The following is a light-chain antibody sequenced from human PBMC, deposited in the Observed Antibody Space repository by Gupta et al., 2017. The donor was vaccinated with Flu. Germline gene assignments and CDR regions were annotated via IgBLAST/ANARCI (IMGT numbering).Light chain of an antibody. V-gene: IGKV1-5*03. J-gene: IGKJ4*01. CDR3: QQYNSYPPHT. CDR1: QSISSW. Sequence: DIQMTQSPSTLSASVGDRVTITCRASQSISSWLAWYQQKPGKAPKLLIYKASSLESGVPSRFSGSGSGTEFTLTISSLQPDDFATYYCQQYNSYPPHTFGGGTKVEIK. CDR2: KAS.